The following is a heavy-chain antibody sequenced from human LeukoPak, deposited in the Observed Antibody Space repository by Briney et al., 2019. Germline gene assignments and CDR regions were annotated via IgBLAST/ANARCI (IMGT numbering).Heavy chain of an antibody. CDR1: GGTFSSYA. J-gene: IGHJ4*02. V-gene: IGHV1-69*01. CDR3: ARDRLLLSGYFDY. Sequence: GASVKVSCKASGGTFSSYAISWVRQALGQGLEWMGGIIPIFGTANYAQKFQGRVTITADESTSTAYMELSSLRSEDTAVYYCARDRLLLSGYFDYWGQGTLVTVSS. D-gene: IGHD2-15*01. CDR2: IIPIFGTA.